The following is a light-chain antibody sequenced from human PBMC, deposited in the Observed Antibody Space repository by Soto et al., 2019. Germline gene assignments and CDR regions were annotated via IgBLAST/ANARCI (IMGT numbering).Light chain of an antibody. CDR2: GTS. V-gene: IGKV3-20*01. J-gene: IGKJ1*01. CDR1: HIVSGNY. Sequence: EIVFTHSPFTLSLSPVERATLSFMASHIVSGNYLAWYQQKPGQAPRLLIYGTSRRATGVPDRFSASGSGTDFTLNISRLEPGDFAVYYCQQYGLLPPCKFGQGTKVDIK. CDR3: QQYGLLPPCK.